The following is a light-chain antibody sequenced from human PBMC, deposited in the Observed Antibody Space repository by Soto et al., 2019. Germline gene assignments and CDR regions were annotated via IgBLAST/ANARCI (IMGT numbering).Light chain of an antibody. V-gene: IGKV1-39*01. CDR1: QSIRNY. CDR3: QQSYGTPLT. J-gene: IGKJ4*01. Sequence: DMAMTQSPSSLSASVGDRVTITCRESQSIRNYLNWYQHKPGKVPTLLIYAASSLQSGVPTRFSGSGSGTDFTLTINSLQPEDFATYYCQQSYGTPLTFGGGTKIEIK. CDR2: AAS.